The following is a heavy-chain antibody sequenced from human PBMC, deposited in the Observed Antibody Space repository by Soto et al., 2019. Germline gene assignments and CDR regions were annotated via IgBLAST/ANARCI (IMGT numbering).Heavy chain of an antibody. D-gene: IGHD6-19*01. V-gene: IGHV3-9*01. CDR3: AKDSSSGWGH. CDR2: ISWNSGSI. Sequence: EVQLVESGGGLVQPGRSLRLSCAASGFTFDDYAMHWVRQAPGKGLEWVSGISWNSGSIGYADSVKGRFTISRDNAKNALELQINSLRAEDTALEYCAKDSSSGWGHWGQGTLVTVSS. CDR1: GFTFDDYA. J-gene: IGHJ4*02.